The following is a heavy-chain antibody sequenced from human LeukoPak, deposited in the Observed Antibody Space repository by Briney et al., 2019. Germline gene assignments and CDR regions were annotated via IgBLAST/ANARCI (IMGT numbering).Heavy chain of an antibody. D-gene: IGHD3-22*01. V-gene: IGHV4-59*12. CDR1: GGSISSYY. Sequence: SETLSLTCTVSGGSISSYYWSWIRQPPGKGLEWIGYIYHSGSTYYNPSLKSRVTISVDRSKNQFSLKLSSVTAADTAVYYCARSRKGDYDSSGYYRYHFDYWGQGTLVTVSS. CDR3: ARSRKGDYDSSGYYRYHFDY. CDR2: IYHSGST. J-gene: IGHJ4*02.